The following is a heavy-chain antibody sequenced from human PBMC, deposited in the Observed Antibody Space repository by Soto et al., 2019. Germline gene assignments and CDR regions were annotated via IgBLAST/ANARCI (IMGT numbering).Heavy chain of an antibody. CDR1: GYTFTGYY. Sequence: ASVKVSCKASGYTFTGYYMRWVRQAPGQGLEWMGWINPNSGGTNYAQKFQGWVTMTRDTSISTAYMELSRLRSDDTAVYYCARSKRIAAAGIGGLNWFEPWGQGTLVTVSS. CDR2: INPNSGGT. CDR3: ARSKRIAAAGIGGLNWFEP. V-gene: IGHV1-2*04. D-gene: IGHD6-13*01. J-gene: IGHJ5*02.